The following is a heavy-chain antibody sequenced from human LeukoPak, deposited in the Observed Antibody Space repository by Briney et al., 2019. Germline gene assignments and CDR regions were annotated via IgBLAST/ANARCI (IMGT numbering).Heavy chain of an antibody. CDR1: GVSMSGAY. D-gene: IGHD1-14*01. CDR2: VFFAGNI. CDR3: ARALEGPSLTIGTYYFDY. V-gene: IGHV4-59*01. J-gene: IGHJ4*02. Sequence: SETLSLTCTVSGVSMSGAYWSWIRQPPGKGLEWIGYVFFAGNINYNPSLSSRLTISVDTSRSQFSLKLSSVTAADTAEYYCARALEGPSLTIGTYYFDYWGQGTLVTVSS.